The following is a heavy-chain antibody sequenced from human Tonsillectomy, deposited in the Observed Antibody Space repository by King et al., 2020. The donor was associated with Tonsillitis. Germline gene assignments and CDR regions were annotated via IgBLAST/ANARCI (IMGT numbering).Heavy chain of an antibody. CDR3: AREDNYYFDY. CDR2: IYSSGST. CDR1: GCSISSYY. Sequence: QLQESGPGLVKPSETLSLPCTVAGCSISSYYLSWNRQPPGKGLVWIGYIYSSGSTNYNPSLKRRVTISVDTSKNQFSLKLSSVTAADTAVYYCAREDNYYFDYWGQGTLVTVSS. V-gene: IGHV4-59*01. D-gene: IGHD1-1*01. J-gene: IGHJ4*02.